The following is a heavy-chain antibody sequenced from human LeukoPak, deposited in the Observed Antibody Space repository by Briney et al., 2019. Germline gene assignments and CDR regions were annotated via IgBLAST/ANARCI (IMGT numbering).Heavy chain of an antibody. J-gene: IGHJ4*02. D-gene: IGHD4-17*01. CDR3: ARDQETTETLDY. CDR1: GFTFSSYG. V-gene: IGHV3-33*01. CDR2: IWYDGSNK. Sequence: GGSLRLSCAASGFTFSSYGMHWVRQAPGKGLEWVAVIWYDGSNKYYADSVKGRFTISRDNSKNTLYLQMNSLRAEDTAVYYCARDQETTETLDYWGQGTLVTVSS.